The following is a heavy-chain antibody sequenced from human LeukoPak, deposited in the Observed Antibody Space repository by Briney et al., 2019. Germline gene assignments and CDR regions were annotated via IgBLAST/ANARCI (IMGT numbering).Heavy chain of an antibody. V-gene: IGHV3-7*01. Sequence: GGSLRLSCAASGFTFSSYWMSWVRQAPGKGLEWVANIKKDGSEKNYVDSVKGRFTISRDNAKNTLYLQMNSMRAEDTAVYYWAKDHCGSTSCHNDYWGQGTLVTVSS. CDR3: AKDHCGSTSCHNDY. D-gene: IGHD2-2*01. CDR1: GFTFSSYW. CDR2: IKKDGSEK. J-gene: IGHJ4*02.